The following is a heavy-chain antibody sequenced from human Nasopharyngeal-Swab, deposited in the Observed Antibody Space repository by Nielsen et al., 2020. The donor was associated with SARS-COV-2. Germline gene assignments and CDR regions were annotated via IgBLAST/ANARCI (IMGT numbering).Heavy chain of an antibody. V-gene: IGHV3-23*01. CDR1: GLTFSNYA. D-gene: IGHD4-17*01. CDR3: AKFRRVTTDYFDF. Sequence: GESLKISCAASGLTFSNYAMSWVRQAPGKGLEWITSIIASGDSTYYAASVKGRFTTSRDNSKSTLYLQMNSLRAEDTAVYYCAKFRRVTTDYFDFWGQGTLVTVSS. J-gene: IGHJ4*02. CDR2: IIASGDST.